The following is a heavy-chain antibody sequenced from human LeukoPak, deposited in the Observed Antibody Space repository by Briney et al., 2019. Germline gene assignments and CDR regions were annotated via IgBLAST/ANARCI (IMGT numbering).Heavy chain of an antibody. CDR1: GYTFTSYG. V-gene: IGHV1-18*01. D-gene: IGHD4-17*01. CDR3: ARAQPPVRYYYYMDV. Sequence: ASVKVSCKASGYTFTSYGISWVRQAPGQGLEWMGWISAYNGNTNYAQKLQGRVTMTTDTSTSTAYMELSSLRSEDTAVYYCARAQPPVRYYYYMDVWGKGTTVTVSS. J-gene: IGHJ6*03. CDR2: ISAYNGNT.